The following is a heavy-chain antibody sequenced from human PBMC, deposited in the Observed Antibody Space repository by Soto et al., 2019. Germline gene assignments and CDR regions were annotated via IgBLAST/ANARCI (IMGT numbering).Heavy chain of an antibody. CDR3: ARVLLPNQYYSYYYMDV. CDR2: ITSSSSYI. V-gene: IGHV3-21*01. J-gene: IGHJ6*03. CDR1: GFTFSSYS. D-gene: IGHD1-26*01. Sequence: GGSLRLSCAASGFTFSSYSMNWVRQAPGKGLEWVSSITSSSSYIYYADSVKGRFTISRDNAKNSLYLRMNSLRAEDTAVYYCARVLLPNQYYSYYYMDVWGKGTTVTVSS.